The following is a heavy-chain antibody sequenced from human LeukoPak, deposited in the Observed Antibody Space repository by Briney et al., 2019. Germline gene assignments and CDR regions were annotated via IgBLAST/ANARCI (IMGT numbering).Heavy chain of an antibody. CDR1: GYTFSNFG. V-gene: IGHV1-18*01. Sequence: GASVKVSCKTSGYTFSNFGINWVRQAHGQRLEWMGWISGNNDNPNYGQKFQGRFTVTTDSSTSTAYMELRNLRFDDTAVYYCARDGTSTDDYWGQGTLVTVSS. CDR2: ISGNNDNP. CDR3: ARDGTSTDDY. J-gene: IGHJ4*02. D-gene: IGHD2-2*01.